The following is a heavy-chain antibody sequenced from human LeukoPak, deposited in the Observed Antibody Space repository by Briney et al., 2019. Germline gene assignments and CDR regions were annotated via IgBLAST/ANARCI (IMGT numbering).Heavy chain of an antibody. CDR3: STVDY. V-gene: IGHV3-48*01. Sequence: GGSLRLSCAASGFKFSDHYIDWVRQAPGKGLEWVSYISSSSNAIYYADSVKGRFTISRDNGKKSLYLQMNSLRVEDTAVYYCSTVDYWGQGTLVTVSS. CDR2: ISSSSNAI. CDR1: GFKFSDHY. J-gene: IGHJ4*02.